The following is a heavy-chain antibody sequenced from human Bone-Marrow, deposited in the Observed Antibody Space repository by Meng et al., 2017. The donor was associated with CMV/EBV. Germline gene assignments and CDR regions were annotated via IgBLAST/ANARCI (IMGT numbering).Heavy chain of an antibody. CDR1: GFTFSNYA. CDR2: ISGSGGST. V-gene: IGHV3-23*01. J-gene: IGHJ4*02. CDR3: AKVSQYYDSGGYIDY. Sequence: GGSLRLSCTGSGFTFSNYAMSWVRQAPGKGLEWVSAISGSGGSTHNRDSVKGRFTISRDNSKNTLYLQMNSLRAEDTAVYYCAKVSQYYDSGGYIDYWGPGKLVTGSS. D-gene: IGHD3-22*01.